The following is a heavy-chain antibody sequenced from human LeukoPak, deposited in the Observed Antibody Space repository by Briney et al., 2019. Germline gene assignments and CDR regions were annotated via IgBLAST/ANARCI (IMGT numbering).Heavy chain of an antibody. D-gene: IGHD2-21*01. Sequence: GGSLRLSCAASGFTFSSYAMHWVRQAPGKGLERVAVISYDGSNKYYADSVKGRFTISRDNSKNTLYLQMNSLRAEDTAVYYCARVTYRASQPDYWGQGTLVTVSS. CDR3: ARVTYRASQPDY. V-gene: IGHV3-30-3*01. CDR2: ISYDGSNK. J-gene: IGHJ4*02. CDR1: GFTFSSYA.